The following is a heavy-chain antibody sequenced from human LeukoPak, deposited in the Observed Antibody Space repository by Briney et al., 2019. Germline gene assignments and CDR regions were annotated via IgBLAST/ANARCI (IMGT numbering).Heavy chain of an antibody. CDR3: AGRRVLDASFDY. J-gene: IGHJ4*02. Sequence: PGGSLRLSCAASGFTFSSYAMSRVRQAPGKGLEWVSVIYSSDNTYCIDSVKGRFTISRDNSKNTLYLQMNSLRAEDTAVYYCAGRRVLDASFDYWGQGTLVTVSS. D-gene: IGHD3-16*01. CDR2: IYSSDNT. CDR1: GFTFSSYA. V-gene: IGHV3-66*02.